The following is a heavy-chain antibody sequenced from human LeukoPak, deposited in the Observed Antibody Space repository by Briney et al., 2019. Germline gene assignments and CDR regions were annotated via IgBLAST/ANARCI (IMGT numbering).Heavy chain of an antibody. Sequence: SETLSLTCTVSGGSTSSYYRSWIRQPAGKGLEWIGRIYTSGSTNYNPSLKSRVTISVDTSKNQFSLKLSSVTAADTAVYYCARDRAMITFGGVIVNWGQGTLVTVSS. V-gene: IGHV4-4*07. D-gene: IGHD3-16*02. CDR2: IYTSGST. J-gene: IGHJ4*02. CDR3: ARDRAMITFGGVIVN. CDR1: GGSTSSYY.